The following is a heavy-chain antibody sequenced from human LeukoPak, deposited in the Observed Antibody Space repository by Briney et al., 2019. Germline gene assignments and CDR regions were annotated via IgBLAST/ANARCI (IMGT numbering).Heavy chain of an antibody. D-gene: IGHD2-2*01. CDR3: ARTDPVVVVPAAIGY. J-gene: IGHJ4*02. CDR2: INPNSGGT. V-gene: IGHV1-2*02. Sequence: ASVKVSCKASGGTFSSYAISWVRQAPGQGLEWMGWINPNSGGTNYAQKFQGRVTMTRDTSISTAYMELSRLRSDDTAVYYCARTDPVVVVPAAIGYWGQGTLVTVSS. CDR1: GGTFSSYA.